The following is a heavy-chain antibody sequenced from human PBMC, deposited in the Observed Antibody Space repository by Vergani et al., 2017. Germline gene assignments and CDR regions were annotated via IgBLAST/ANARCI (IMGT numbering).Heavy chain of an antibody. CDR3: ARGRLKIEGVTSNWFDP. J-gene: IGHJ5*02. Sequence: QVQLVQSGTEVKKPGASVKVSCKASGYTFTTYGISCVRQAPGQGLEWMGWISASNGNTNYAQKLLGRVTMTTDRSTSTAYMELRSLRSDDTAVYYCARGRLKIEGVTSNWFDPWGQGTLVTVSS. CDR2: ISASNGNT. D-gene: IGHD1-26*01. CDR1: GYTFTTYG. V-gene: IGHV1-18*01.